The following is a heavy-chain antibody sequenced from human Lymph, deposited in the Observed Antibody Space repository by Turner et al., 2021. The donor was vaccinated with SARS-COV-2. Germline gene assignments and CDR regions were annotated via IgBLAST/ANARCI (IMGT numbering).Heavy chain of an antibody. D-gene: IGHD2-15*01. CDR3: ATKYCSGGSCSYFDY. Sequence: QVQLQESGPGLVKPSGTLSLTCAVSGGSISSSNWWSWVSQPPGKGLEWIGEIHHSGNTNYNPSLKSRVTISVDKSKNQFSLKLSSVTAADTALYYCATKYCSGGSCSYFDYWGQGTLVTVSS. V-gene: IGHV4-4*02. CDR2: IHHSGNT. J-gene: IGHJ4*02. CDR1: GGSISSSNW.